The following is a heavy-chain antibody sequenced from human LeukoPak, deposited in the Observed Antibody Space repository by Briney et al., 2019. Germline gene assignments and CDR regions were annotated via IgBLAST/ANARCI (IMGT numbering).Heavy chain of an antibody. CDR1: GFTFSSYW. CDR2: INTDGSST. V-gene: IGHV3-74*01. D-gene: IGHD5-18*01. Sequence: GGSLRLSCAASGFTFSSYWMHWVRQAPGKGLVWVSRINTDGSSTSYVDSGKGRFNISRDNAKNTLYLQMNSLRAEDSAVYYCARGYNYGYWIAYWGQGTLVTVSS. J-gene: IGHJ4*02. CDR3: ARGYNYGYWIAY.